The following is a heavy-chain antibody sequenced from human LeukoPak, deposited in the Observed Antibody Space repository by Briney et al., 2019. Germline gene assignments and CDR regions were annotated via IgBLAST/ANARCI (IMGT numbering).Heavy chain of an antibody. CDR1: GFTFSSSS. J-gene: IGHJ3*02. Sequence: WESLRLNWAASGFTFSSSSMNWVRQAPGQGLHWVSPISSLSNSIYYADSVKGRFTISRDNAKNSLYLQMSSLRAEDTALYYCARDCREKGSRSSISPSDAFDIWGQGTMVTVSS. D-gene: IGHD2-2*01. CDR2: ISSLSNSI. V-gene: IGHV3-21*01. CDR3: ARDCREKGSRSSISPSDAFDI.